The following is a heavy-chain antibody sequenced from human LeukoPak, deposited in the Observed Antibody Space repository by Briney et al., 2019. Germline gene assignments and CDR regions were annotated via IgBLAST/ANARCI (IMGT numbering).Heavy chain of an antibody. CDR3: AKDGHIVVVTAIYFDY. J-gene: IGHJ4*02. V-gene: IGHV3-23*01. CDR1: GFTFSDYY. D-gene: IGHD2-21*02. CDR2: ISGSGGST. Sequence: GGSLRLSCAASGFTFSDYYMSWVRQAPGKGLEWVSAISGSGGSTYYADSVKGRFTISRDNSKNTLYLQMNSLRAEDTAVYYCAKDGHIVVVTAIYFDYWGQGTLVTVSS.